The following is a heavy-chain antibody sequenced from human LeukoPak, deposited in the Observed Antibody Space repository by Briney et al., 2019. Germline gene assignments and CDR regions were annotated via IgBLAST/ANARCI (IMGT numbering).Heavy chain of an antibody. Sequence: SVTLSLTCAVYGESFSGYHWSWIRQPPGKGQEWIGEINHSGSTNHNPSLKSRVTISVHTSKNQFSLKVNSVSAADTAVYYCARQYCSATSCYFDYWGQGTLVTVSS. CDR2: INHSGST. CDR1: GESFSGYH. J-gene: IGHJ4*02. V-gene: IGHV4-34*01. CDR3: ARQYCSATSCYFDY. D-gene: IGHD2-2*01.